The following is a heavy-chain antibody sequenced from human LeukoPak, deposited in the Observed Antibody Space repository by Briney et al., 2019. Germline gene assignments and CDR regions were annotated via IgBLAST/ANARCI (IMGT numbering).Heavy chain of an antibody. Sequence: ASVKVSCKASGYTFTSYGISWVRQAPGQGLEWMGWISAYNGNTNYAQKPQGRVTMTTDTSTSTAYMELRSLRSDDTAVYYCARDPSQYCSGGSCYYDYWGQGTLVTVSS. CDR1: GYTFTSYG. J-gene: IGHJ4*02. CDR3: ARDPSQYCSGGSCYYDY. V-gene: IGHV1-18*04. D-gene: IGHD2-15*01. CDR2: ISAYNGNT.